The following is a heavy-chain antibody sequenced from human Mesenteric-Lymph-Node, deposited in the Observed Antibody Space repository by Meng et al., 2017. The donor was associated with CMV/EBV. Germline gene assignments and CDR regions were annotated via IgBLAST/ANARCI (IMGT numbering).Heavy chain of an antibody. Sequence: SETLSLTCAVSGDSISRNLWWSWVRQPPGKGLEWIGEISYSGDTKYNPSLQSRATISSDTTNSRFSLRLNSVTAADTGVYFCARSPGFWSLDYWGRGTLVTVSS. D-gene: IGHD2-8*02. J-gene: IGHJ4*02. CDR1: GDSISRNLW. V-gene: IGHV4-4*02. CDR3: ARSPGFWSLDY. CDR2: ISYSGDT.